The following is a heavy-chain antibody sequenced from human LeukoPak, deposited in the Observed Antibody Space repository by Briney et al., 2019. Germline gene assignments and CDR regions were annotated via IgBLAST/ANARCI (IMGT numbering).Heavy chain of an antibody. CDR2: ISYDGSNK. CDR3: ARAHTNYGMDV. J-gene: IGHJ6*02. V-gene: IGHV3-30-3*01. Sequence: PGGSLRLSCAASGFTFSSYAMHWVRQAPGKGLEWVAVISYDGSNKYYADSVKGRFTISRDNSKNTLYLQMNSLRAEDTAVYYCARAHTNYGMDVWGQGTTVTVSS. D-gene: IGHD1-26*01. CDR1: GFTFSSYA.